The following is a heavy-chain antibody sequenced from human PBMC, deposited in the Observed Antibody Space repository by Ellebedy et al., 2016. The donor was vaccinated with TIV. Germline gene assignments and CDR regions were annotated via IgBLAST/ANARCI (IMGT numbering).Heavy chain of an antibody. CDR1: GFSFSSYW. V-gene: IGHV3-7*01. CDR3: ARDDWDNSGYDYYYYYGMDV. D-gene: IGHD5-12*01. J-gene: IGHJ6*02. CDR2: IKQDGSEK. Sequence: GESLKISXAASGFSFSSYWMSWVRQAPGKGLEWVANIKQDGSEKYYVDSVKGRFTISRDNAKNSLYLQMNSLRAEDTAVYYCARDDWDNSGYDYYYYYGMDVWGQGTTVTVSS.